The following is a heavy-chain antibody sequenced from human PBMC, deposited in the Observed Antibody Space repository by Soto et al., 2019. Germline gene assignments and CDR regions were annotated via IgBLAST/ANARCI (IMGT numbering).Heavy chain of an antibody. CDR1: LDSFSSNSAA. V-gene: IGHV6-1*01. D-gene: IGHD6-13*01. Sequence: PSQTLSLTCALSLDSFSSNSAACNWIRQSPSRGLEWLGRTYYRSKCYNEYAVSVKSRITINPDTSKNQFSLQLNSVTPEDTAVYYCARERCEVWPRLHSTYGMDVWGQGTTVPVSS. J-gene: IGHJ6*02. CDR2: TYYRSKCYN. CDR3: ARERCEVWPRLHSTYGMDV.